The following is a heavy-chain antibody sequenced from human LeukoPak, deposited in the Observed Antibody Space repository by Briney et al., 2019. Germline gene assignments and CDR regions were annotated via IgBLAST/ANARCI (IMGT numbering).Heavy chain of an antibody. CDR2: INPNSGGT. J-gene: IGHJ4*02. Sequence: RGASVKVSCKASGYTFTGYYMHWVRQAPGQGLEWMGRINPNSGGTNYAQKFQGRVTMTRDSSITTAYMEVSRLRPDDTAVYYCAREVIVDRSFDFWGQGTLVTVSS. CDR1: GYTFTGYY. D-gene: IGHD6-6*01. V-gene: IGHV1-2*06. CDR3: AREVIVDRSFDF.